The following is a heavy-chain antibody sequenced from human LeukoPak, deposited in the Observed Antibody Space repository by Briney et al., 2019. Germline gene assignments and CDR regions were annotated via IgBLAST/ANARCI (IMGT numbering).Heavy chain of an antibody. V-gene: IGHV4-38-2*01. J-gene: IGHJ3*02. CDR1: GYSIISGYY. CDR3: ARVRPYYYDSSGHYPHDAFDI. Sequence: KPSETLSLTCAVSGYSIISGYYWGWIRQPPGKGLEWIRSIYHSGSTYYNPSLKSRVTISVDTSKNQFSLKLSSVTAADTAVSYCARVRPYYYDSSGHYPHDAFDIWGQGTMVTVSS. CDR2: IYHSGST. D-gene: IGHD3-22*01.